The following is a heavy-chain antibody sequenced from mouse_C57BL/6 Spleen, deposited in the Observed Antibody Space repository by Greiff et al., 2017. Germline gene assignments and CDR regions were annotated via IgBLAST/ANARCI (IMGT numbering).Heavy chain of an antibody. CDR2: ISGGGGNT. J-gene: IGHJ3*01. CDR3: ARRGYDYDSSWFAY. V-gene: IGHV5-9*01. Sequence: EVHLVESGGGLVKPGGSLKLSCAASGFTFSSYTMSWVRQTPEKRLEWVATISGGGGNTYYPDSVKGRFTISRDNAKNTLYLQMSSLRSEDTALYYCARRGYDYDSSWFAYWGQGTLVTVSA. D-gene: IGHD2-4*01. CDR1: GFTFSSYT.